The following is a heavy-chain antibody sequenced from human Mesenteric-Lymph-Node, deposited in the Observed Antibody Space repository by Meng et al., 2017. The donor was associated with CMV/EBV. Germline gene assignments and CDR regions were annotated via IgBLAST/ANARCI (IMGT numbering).Heavy chain of an antibody. D-gene: IGHD1-26*01. CDR2: IYPRDSDS. J-gene: IGHJ5*02. Sequence: GESLKISCKGSGFDFTNYWIAWVRQMPGKGLEWMGIIYPRDSDSRYSPSFQGQVTISADKSISTAYLQWSSLKASDTAIYYCARVPSMVGPNRWFDPWGQGTLVTVSS. V-gene: IGHV5-51*03. CDR1: GFDFTNYW. CDR3: ARVPSMVGPNRWFDP.